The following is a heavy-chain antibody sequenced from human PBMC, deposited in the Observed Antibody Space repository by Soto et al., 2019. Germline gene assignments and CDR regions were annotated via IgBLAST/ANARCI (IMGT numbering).Heavy chain of an antibody. V-gene: IGHV4-39*01. CDR3: SRRAPEGFDP. CDR2: INSSGST. Sequence: SETLSLTCTVCGGSFGSSAYYWGWIRRAPGKGLEWIGSINSSGSTFSNPSLKSRVTLSVDTSKNQFSLKLTSVTAADTALYYCSRRAPEGFDPWGQGTLVTVSS. CDR1: GGSFGSSAYY. J-gene: IGHJ5*02.